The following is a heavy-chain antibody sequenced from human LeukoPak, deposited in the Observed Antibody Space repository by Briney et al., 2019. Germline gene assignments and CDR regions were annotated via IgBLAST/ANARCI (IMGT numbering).Heavy chain of an antibody. D-gene: IGHD1-26*01. J-gene: IGHJ4*02. CDR2: THYSGNT. Sequence: SETLSLTCTVSGGSISSYYWSWIRQPAGKGLEWIGFTHYSGNTNDNPSLKSRLTISLDTSSDQVSLKLSSVTAADTAVYYCARHLGGSHSPFDYWGQGTLVTVSS. V-gene: IGHV4-59*08. CDR1: GGSISSYY. CDR3: ARHLGGSHSPFDY.